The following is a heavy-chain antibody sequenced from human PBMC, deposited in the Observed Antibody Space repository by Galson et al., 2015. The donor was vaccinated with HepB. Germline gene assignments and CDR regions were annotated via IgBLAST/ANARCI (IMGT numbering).Heavy chain of an antibody. D-gene: IGHD6-19*01. CDR3: AREMGGSGWYGDAFDI. Sequence: SLRLSCAASGFTFSSYSMNWVRQAPGKGLEWVSSISSSSSYIYYADSVKGRFTISRDNAKNSLYLQMNSLRAEDTAVYYCAREMGGSGWYGDAFDIWGQGTMVTVSS. J-gene: IGHJ3*02. CDR2: ISSSSSYI. CDR1: GFTFSSYS. V-gene: IGHV3-21*01.